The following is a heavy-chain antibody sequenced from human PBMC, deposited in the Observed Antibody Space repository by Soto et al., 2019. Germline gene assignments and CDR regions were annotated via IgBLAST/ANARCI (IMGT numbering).Heavy chain of an antibody. CDR1: GGSISSYY. J-gene: IGHJ6*02. CDR3: ARDRRGPYYDYVWGSYRLYGMDV. CDR2: IYYSGST. Sequence: QVQLQESGPGLVKPSETLSLTCTVSGGSISSYYWSWIRQPPGKGLEWIGYIYYSGSTNYNPSLTSRVTLSVDTSKTPFSLKLSSVTAADTAVYYCARDRRGPYYDYVWGSYRLYGMDVWGQGTTVTVSS. D-gene: IGHD3-16*02. V-gene: IGHV4-59*01.